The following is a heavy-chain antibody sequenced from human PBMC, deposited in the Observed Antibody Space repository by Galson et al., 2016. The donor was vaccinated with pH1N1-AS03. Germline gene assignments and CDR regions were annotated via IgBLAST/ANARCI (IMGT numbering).Heavy chain of an antibody. D-gene: IGHD6-13*01. CDR3: KAAVGDDDY. CDR1: GFTFSGST. Sequence: SLRLSCAASGFTFSGSTMHWVRQASGKGLEWVGRIRSKTDNYATAYAASVNGKFTIFRDDSKGTLYLQMNRLKTEDTAVYYRKAAVGDDDYWGQGTQVTVSA. J-gene: IGHJ4*02. CDR2: IRSKTDNYAT. V-gene: IGHV3-73*01.